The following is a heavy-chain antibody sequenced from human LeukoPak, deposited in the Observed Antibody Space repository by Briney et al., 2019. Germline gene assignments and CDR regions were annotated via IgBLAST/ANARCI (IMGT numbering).Heavy chain of an antibody. CDR1: GGTFSSYA. Sequence: EASVKVSCKASGGTFSSYAISWVRQAPGQGLEWMGGIIPIFGTANYAQKFQGRVTITADKSTSTAYMELSSLRSEDTAVYYCARYVDTAMANWFDPWGQGTLVTVSS. V-gene: IGHV1-69*06. J-gene: IGHJ5*02. CDR3: ARYVDTAMANWFDP. CDR2: IIPIFGTA. D-gene: IGHD5-18*01.